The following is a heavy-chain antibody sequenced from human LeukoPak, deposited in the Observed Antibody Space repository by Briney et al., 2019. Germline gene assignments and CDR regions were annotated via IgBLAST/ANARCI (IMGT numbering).Heavy chain of an antibody. CDR1: GGSISSSGYY. J-gene: IGHJ4*02. CDR2: IYDSGSN. Sequence: SETLSLTCTVSGGSISSSGYYWGWLRQTPGKGLEWIGSIYDSGSNYHNPSLKRRVSMSVDTSKNQLSLKLSSVTAADTAVYYCARVVGYCSGGSCYSGGSFSQWQQGVFDYWGQGTLVTVSS. CDR3: ARVVGYCSGGSCYSGGSFSQWQQGVFDY. V-gene: IGHV4-39*07. D-gene: IGHD2-15*01.